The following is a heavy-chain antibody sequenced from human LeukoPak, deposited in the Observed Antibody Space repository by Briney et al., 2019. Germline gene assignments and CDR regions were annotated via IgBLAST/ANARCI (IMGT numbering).Heavy chain of an antibody. D-gene: IGHD3-22*01. J-gene: IGHJ3*02. CDR1: GFTFDDYA. V-gene: IGHV3-9*01. CDR2: ISWNSGSI. Sequence: PGGSLRLSCAASGFTFDDYAMHWVRQAPGKCLEWVSGISWNSGSIGYADSVKGRFTISRDNAKNSLYLQMNSLRAEDTALYYCAKDNDYDSSGYYPGAFDIWGQGTMVTVSS. CDR3: AKDNDYDSSGYYPGAFDI.